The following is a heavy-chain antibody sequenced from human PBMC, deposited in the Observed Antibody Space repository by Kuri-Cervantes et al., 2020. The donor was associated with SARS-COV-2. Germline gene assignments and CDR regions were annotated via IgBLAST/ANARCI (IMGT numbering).Heavy chain of an antibody. CDR3: ARGINGYFFFYYLDV. CDR2: MYYSGST. CDR1: GGSISSSSYY. Sequence: LETLSLTCTVSGGSISSSSYYWGWIRQPPGKGLEWIGSMYYSGSTYYNPSLEGRVTISRDTSENKFSLRLISVTAADTAVYYCARGINGYFFFYYLDVWGKGTTVTVSS. V-gene: IGHV4-39*07. D-gene: IGHD3-22*01. J-gene: IGHJ6*03.